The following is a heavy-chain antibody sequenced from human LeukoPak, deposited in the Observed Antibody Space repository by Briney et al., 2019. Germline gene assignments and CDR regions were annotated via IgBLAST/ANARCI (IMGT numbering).Heavy chain of an antibody. CDR2: GIPIFGTA. Sequence: SVKVSCKPSVGTFSSYAISGVRQAPGQGLEWMGGGIPIFGTANYAQKFQGRVTITADKSTSTAYMELSSLRSEDTAVYYCARGPVLYYDSSGYYFDDYWGQGTLVTVSS. V-gene: IGHV1-69*06. D-gene: IGHD3-22*01. J-gene: IGHJ4*02. CDR3: ARGPVLYYDSSGYYFDDY. CDR1: VGTFSSYA.